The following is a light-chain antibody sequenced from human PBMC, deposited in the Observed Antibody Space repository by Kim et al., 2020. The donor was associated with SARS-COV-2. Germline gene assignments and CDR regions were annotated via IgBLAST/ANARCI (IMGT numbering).Light chain of an antibody. CDR2: EVS. CDR1: SSDVGSYNR. J-gene: IGLJ3*02. CDR3: SSQTITSTWV. Sequence: QSALTQPPSVSGSPGQSVTISCTGTSSDVGSYNRVSWYQQPPSTAPKLIIYEVSNRPSGVPDRFSGSKSGNTASLTISGLQAEDEADYYCSSQTITSTWVFGGGTQLTVL. V-gene: IGLV2-18*02.